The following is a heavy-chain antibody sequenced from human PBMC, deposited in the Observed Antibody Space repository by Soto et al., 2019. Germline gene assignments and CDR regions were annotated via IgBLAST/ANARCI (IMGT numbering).Heavy chain of an antibody. Sequence: GESLKISCKGSGYSFTSYWIVWVRQMPGKGLEWMGIIYPGDSDTRYSPSFQGQVTISADKSISTAYLQWSSLKASDTAMYYCASHVGDYDYYYGMDVWGQGTTVTVSS. J-gene: IGHJ6*02. D-gene: IGHD4-17*01. CDR1: GYSFTSYW. CDR2: IYPGDSDT. CDR3: ASHVGDYDYYYGMDV. V-gene: IGHV5-51*01.